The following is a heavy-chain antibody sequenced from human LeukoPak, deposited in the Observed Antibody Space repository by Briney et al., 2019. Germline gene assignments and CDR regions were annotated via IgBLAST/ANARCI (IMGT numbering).Heavy chain of an antibody. D-gene: IGHD3-22*01. V-gene: IGHV3-30-3*01. CDR3: ARGYYYDSSGNY. J-gene: IGHJ4*02. Sequence: AGGSLRLSCAASGFTFSSYAMHWARQAPGKGLEWVAVISYDGSNKYYADSVKGRFTISRDNSKNTLYLQMNSLRAEDTAVYYCARGYYYDSSGNYWGQGTLVTVSS. CDR2: ISYDGSNK. CDR1: GFTFSSYA.